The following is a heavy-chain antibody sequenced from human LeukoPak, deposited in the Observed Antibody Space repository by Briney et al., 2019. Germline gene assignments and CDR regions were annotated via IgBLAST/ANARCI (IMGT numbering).Heavy chain of an antibody. CDR2: INHSGST. V-gene: IGHV4-34*01. CDR3: ARVEMATIGVDY. D-gene: IGHD5-12*01. CDR1: GGSFSGYY. J-gene: IGHJ4*02. Sequence: SETLSLTYAVYGGSFSGYYWSWIRQPPGKGLEWIGEINHSGSTNYNPSLKGRVTISVDTSKNQFSLKLSSVTAADTAVYYCARVEMATIGVDYWGQGTLVTVSS.